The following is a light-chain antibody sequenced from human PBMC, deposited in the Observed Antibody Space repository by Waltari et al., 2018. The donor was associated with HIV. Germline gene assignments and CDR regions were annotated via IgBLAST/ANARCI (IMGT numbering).Light chain of an antibody. J-gene: IGLJ2*01. Sequence: QSALTQPPSASGSPGQSVTISCNGTSSDVGGNTYVSWYHQYPGKAPRLMIYEVYKRPSGVPHRFSGSKSGNTASLTVSGLQAEDEANYYCSSYAGINTYVLFGGGTKLTVL. CDR2: EVY. V-gene: IGLV2-8*01. CDR3: SSYAGINTYVL. CDR1: SSDVGGNTY.